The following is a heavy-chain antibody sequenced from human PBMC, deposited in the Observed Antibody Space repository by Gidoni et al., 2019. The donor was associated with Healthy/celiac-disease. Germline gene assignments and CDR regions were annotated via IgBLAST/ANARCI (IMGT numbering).Heavy chain of an antibody. CDR2: ISYDGSNK. CDR3: ARGSRAAGDWTSYYYYYGMDV. D-gene: IGHD2-21*01. CDR1: GFTFISYS. V-gene: IGHV3-30-3*01. Sequence: QVQLVESGGGVVQPGRSLRLSCAAAGFTFISYSRHWVRQAPGKGLEWVAVISYDGSNKYYADSVKGRFTISRDNSKNTLYLQINSLRAEDTAVYYCARGSRAAGDWTSYYYYYGMDVWGQGTTVTVSS. J-gene: IGHJ6*02.